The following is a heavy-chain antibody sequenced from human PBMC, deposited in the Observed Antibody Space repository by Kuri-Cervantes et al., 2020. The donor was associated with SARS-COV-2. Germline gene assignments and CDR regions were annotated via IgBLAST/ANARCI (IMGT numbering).Heavy chain of an antibody. CDR1: GYTFTSYA. J-gene: IGHJ6*02. D-gene: IGHD3-3*01. Sequence: ASVKVSCKAAGYTFTSYAMHWVRQAPGQRLEWMGWINAGNGNTKYSQKFQGRVTMTTDTSTSTAYMELRSLRSDDTAVYYCARVEVTIFGVVIYGMDVWGQGTTVTVS. V-gene: IGHV1-3*01. CDR2: INAGNGNT. CDR3: ARVEVTIFGVVIYGMDV.